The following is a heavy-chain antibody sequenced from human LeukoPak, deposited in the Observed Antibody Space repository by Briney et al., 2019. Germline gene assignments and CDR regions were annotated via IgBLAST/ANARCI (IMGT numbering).Heavy chain of an antibody. CDR2: IYHRGST. Sequence: SETLSLTCAVSGDSITTSNWWNWVRQPPGKGLKWIGKIYHRGSTNYNPSLKSRVTMSVDKSKNQFSLNLTSVTAADTAVYYCATSRDGYNHFDYRGQGILVTVSS. D-gene: IGHD5-24*01. CDR1: GDSITTSNW. V-gene: IGHV4-4*02. CDR3: ATSRDGYNHFDY. J-gene: IGHJ4*02.